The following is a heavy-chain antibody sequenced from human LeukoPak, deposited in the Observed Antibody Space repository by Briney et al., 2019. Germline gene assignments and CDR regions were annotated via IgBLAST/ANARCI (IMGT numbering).Heavy chain of an antibody. D-gene: IGHD1-26*01. CDR1: GFTFSSYA. J-gene: IGHJ4*02. CDR2: ISGSGGST. CDR3: AKLRYLEYFDY. V-gene: IGHV3-23*01. Sequence: GGSLRRSCAASGFTFSSYAMSWVRQAPGKGLEWVSAISGSGGSTYYAASVKGRFTISRDNSKNTLYLQMNSLRAEDTAVYYCAKLRYLEYFDYWGQGTLVTVSS.